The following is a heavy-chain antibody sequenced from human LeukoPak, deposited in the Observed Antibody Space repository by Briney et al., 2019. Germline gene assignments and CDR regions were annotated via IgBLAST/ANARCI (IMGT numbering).Heavy chain of an antibody. V-gene: IGHV4-4*07. D-gene: IGHD6-13*01. CDR3: ARGAAGGLSWFDP. CDR2: IYTSGST. Sequence: PSETLSLACSVSGGSISSYYWSWIRQPAGKGLEWIGRIYTSGSTNYNPSLKSRVTMSVDTPKNQFSLKLSSVTAADTAVYYCARGAAGGLSWFDPWGQGTLVTVSS. J-gene: IGHJ5*02. CDR1: GGSISSYY.